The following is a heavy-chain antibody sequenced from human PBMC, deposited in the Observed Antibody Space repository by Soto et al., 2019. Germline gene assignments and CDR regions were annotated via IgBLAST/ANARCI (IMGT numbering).Heavy chain of an antibody. J-gene: IGHJ6*02. CDR2: IYSDGTT. Sequence: EVQLVESGGGLIQPGGSLRLSCAASGFTVSGNYVSWVRQAPGKGLEWVSLIYSDGTTYYADSVKGRFTISRDNPKNTLYLQMSSLRVEDTAVYYCARDKYSSGWLEGEGSSYYYYGMYVWGQGTTVTASS. D-gene: IGHD6-19*01. CDR3: ARDKYSSGWLEGEGSSYYYYGMYV. CDR1: GFTVSGNY. V-gene: IGHV3-53*01.